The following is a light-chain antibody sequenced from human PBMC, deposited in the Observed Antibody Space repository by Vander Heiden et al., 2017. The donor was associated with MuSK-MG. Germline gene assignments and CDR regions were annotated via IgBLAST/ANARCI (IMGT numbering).Light chain of an antibody. V-gene: IGKV4-1*01. J-gene: IGKJ4*01. CDR2: WAS. CDR3: QQDYRTPLT. CDR1: QSILYTSKNKKY. Sequence: DIVMTHSLDSLAVSLGERATINFNSRQSILYTSKNKKYVAWYQQKPGQPPKLLIYWASTRESGVPDRFSGSGSGTDFTVTISSLQAEDVAVYYCQQDYRTPLTFGGGTKLXIK.